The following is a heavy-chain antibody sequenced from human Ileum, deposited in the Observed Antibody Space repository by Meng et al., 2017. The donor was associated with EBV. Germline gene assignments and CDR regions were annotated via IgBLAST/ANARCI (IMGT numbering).Heavy chain of an antibody. J-gene: IGHJ4*02. CDR2: IYYSGTT. V-gene: IGHV4-28*01. CDR3: ARNSESGSYIDY. CDR1: GYSISTTNW. Sequence: QGQLQESGPGLVKPSDPLSLPCPVSGYSISTTNWWGWIRQPPGKGLEWIGHIYYSGTTYNNPSLKSRVTMSIDPSKNQFSLKLSSVTAVDTAVYYCARNSESGSYIDYWGLGTLVTVSS. D-gene: IGHD1-26*01.